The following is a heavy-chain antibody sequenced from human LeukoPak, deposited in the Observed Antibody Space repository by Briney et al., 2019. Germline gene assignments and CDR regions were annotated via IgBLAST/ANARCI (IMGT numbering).Heavy chain of an antibody. CDR3: ARDTGVSNFDY. D-gene: IGHD5/OR15-5a*01. CDR2: ISATNGNT. Sequence: ASVKVSCKASGYTFSSYGISWVRQAPGQGLEWMGWISATNGNTDYAQKFQGRVIMTTATSTSTAYMEVRSLRSDDTAVYYCARDTGVSNFDYWGQGTLVTVSS. V-gene: IGHV1-18*01. CDR1: GYTFSSYG. J-gene: IGHJ4*02.